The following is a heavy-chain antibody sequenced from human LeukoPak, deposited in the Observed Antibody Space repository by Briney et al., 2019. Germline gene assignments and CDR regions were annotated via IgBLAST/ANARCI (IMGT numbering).Heavy chain of an antibody. CDR3: AKESVVVVAAPDAFDI. CDR2: ISGSGGST. V-gene: IGHV3-23*01. D-gene: IGHD2-15*01. Sequence: PGGSLRLSCAASGFTFSSSAMNWVRQAPGKGLEWVSAISGSGGSTYYADSVKGRFTISRDNSKNTLYLQMNSLRAEDTAVYYCAKESVVVVAAPDAFDIWGQGTMVTVSS. J-gene: IGHJ3*02. CDR1: GFTFSSSA.